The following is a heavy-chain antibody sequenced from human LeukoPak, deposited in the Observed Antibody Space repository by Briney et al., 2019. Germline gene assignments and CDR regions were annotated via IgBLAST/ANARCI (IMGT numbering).Heavy chain of an antibody. CDR1: GGSIDDY. CDR2: IHYSWST. Sequence: SETLSLPCTVSGGSIDDYWSWIRQPPRKGPEWIGYIHYSWSTNYSPSLRSRVTLSVDTSIPLRLSTVTAADTAVYYCARSMIRGVSGMAFDIWGQGTMVTVSS. CDR3: ARSMIRGVSGMAFDI. J-gene: IGHJ3*02. D-gene: IGHD3-10*01. V-gene: IGHV4-59*01.